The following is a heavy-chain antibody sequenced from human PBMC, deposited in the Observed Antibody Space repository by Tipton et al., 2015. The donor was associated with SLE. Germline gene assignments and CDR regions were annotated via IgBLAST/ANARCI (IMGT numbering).Heavy chain of an antibody. V-gene: IGHV4-4*07. CDR1: GGSISNYY. J-gene: IGHJ4*02. CDR2: IFSTGIT. Sequence: TLSLTCTVSGGSISNYYWTWIRQPAGKGLEWVGHIFSTGITDYNPSLKSRVSISADTSKNQFSLNLDSMTAADTAVYYRARDSHTDYGDFYVDSWGQGTLVTVSS. D-gene: IGHD4-17*01. CDR3: ARDSHTDYGDFYVDS.